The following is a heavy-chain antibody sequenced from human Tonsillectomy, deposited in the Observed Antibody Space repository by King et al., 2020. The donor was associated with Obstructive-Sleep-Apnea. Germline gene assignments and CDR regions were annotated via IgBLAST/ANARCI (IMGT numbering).Heavy chain of an antibody. V-gene: IGHV4-59*01. CDR1: GGSISSYY. J-gene: IGHJ5*02. CDR3: ARAPYGSGIIDWFDP. D-gene: IGHD3-10*01. Sequence: QLQESGPGLVKPSETLSLTCTVSGGSISSYYWNWIRQPPGKGLEWIGYIYYSGSSNYNPSLKSRVTISVDTSKNQFSLELTSVTAAGTAVYYCARAPYGSGIIDWFDPWGQGTLVTVSS. CDR2: IYYSGSS.